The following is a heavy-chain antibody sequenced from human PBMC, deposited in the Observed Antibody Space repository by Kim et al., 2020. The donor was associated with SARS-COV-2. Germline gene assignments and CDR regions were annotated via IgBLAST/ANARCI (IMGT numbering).Heavy chain of an antibody. CDR1: GFTLSSYW. D-gene: IGHD6-13*01. J-gene: IGHJ3*02. CDR3: AREGRGSSTWFFAFDM. V-gene: IGHV3-7*01. CDR2: IKQDESEK. Sequence: GGSLRLSCAASGFTLSSYWMTWVRQAPGKGLEWVANIKQDESEKYYGDSVKGRFTISRDNSKNSLYLQMNSLRGEDTAVYFCAREGRGSSTWFFAFDMWGQGTMVTVSS.